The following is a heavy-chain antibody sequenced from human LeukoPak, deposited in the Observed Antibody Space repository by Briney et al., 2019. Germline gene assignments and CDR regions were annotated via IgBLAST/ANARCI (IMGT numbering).Heavy chain of an antibody. CDR2: IYHSGST. V-gene: IGHV4-4*02. Sequence: PSETRSLTCAVSGGSISSPNWWSWVRQPPGKGLEWIGEIYHSGSTNYNLSLKSRVTISVDKAKNQFSLKLNSVTTADTAVYYCARSASGSYAFDIWGQGTMVTVSS. D-gene: IGHD1-26*01. CDR1: GGSISSPNW. J-gene: IGHJ3*02. CDR3: ARSASGSYAFDI.